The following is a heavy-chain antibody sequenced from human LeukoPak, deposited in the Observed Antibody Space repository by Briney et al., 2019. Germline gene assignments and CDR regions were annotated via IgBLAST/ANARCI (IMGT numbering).Heavy chain of an antibody. CDR1: GFTFSSYA. CDR3: AKIPHYYGSGSYYYPVVYFDY. CDR2: ISGSGGST. D-gene: IGHD3-10*01. J-gene: IGHJ4*02. Sequence: WGSLRLSCAASGFTFSSYAMSWVRQAPGKGLEWVSAISGSGGSTYYADSVKGRFTISRDNSKNTLYLQMNSLRAEDTAVYYCAKIPHYYGSGSYYYPVVYFDYWGQGTLVTVSS. V-gene: IGHV3-23*01.